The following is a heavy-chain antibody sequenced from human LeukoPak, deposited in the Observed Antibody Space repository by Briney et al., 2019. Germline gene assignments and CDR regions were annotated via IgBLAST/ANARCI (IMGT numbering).Heavy chain of an antibody. CDR1: GFTFSDYY. CDR2: ISSSSSYT. V-gene: IGHV3-11*06. D-gene: IGHD3-10*01. Sequence: GGSLRLSCAASGFTFSDYYMSWIRQAPGKGLEWVSYISSSSSYTNYADSVKGRFTISRDNAKNSLYLQMSSLRAEDTAVYYCARDLYGSGSYSNYYYGMDVWGKGTTVTVSS. J-gene: IGHJ6*04. CDR3: ARDLYGSGSYSNYYYGMDV.